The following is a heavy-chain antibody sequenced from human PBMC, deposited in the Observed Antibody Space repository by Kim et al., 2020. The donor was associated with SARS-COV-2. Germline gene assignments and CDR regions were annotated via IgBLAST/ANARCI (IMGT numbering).Heavy chain of an antibody. Sequence: GGSLRLSCAASGFTFSSYWMSWVRQAPGKGLEWVANIKQDGSEKYYVDSVKGRFTISRDNAKNSLYLQMNSLRAEDTAVYYCARDHGSSWWYYYYGMDVWGQGTTVTVSS. V-gene: IGHV3-7*01. CDR1: GFTFSSYW. CDR3: ARDHGSSWWYYYYGMDV. D-gene: IGHD6-13*01. CDR2: IKQDGSEK. J-gene: IGHJ6*02.